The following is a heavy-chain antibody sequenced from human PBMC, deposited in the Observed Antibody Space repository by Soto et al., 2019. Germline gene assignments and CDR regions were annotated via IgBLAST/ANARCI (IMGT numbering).Heavy chain of an antibody. V-gene: IGHV1-8*01. CDR3: ARGNPFNYAGFDV. CDR2: MNAKSGDT. J-gene: IGHJ6*02. Sequence: QAHLEQSGAEVKRPGASVKVSCKASGYTFSDFDINWLRQASGQGPEWMGWMNAKSGDTFFAQRFHGKFNMTGDTSLSTAYMEVGSLPSDDTAMYYGARGNPFNYAGFDVWGQGTTVGVSS. CDR1: GYTFSDFD. D-gene: IGHD3-16*01.